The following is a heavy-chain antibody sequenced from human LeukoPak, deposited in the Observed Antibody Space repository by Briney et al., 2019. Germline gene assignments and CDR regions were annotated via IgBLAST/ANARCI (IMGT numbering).Heavy chain of an antibody. CDR1: GGSISSSSYY. CDR3: AREIGWTGPSTYFDY. V-gene: IGHV4-39*02. Sequence: SETLSLTCTVSGGSISSSSYYWGWIRQPPGKGLEWIGTIYYSGSTYYNPSLKSRVTISVDTSKNQFSLKLRSVTAADTAVYYCAREIGWTGPSTYFDYWGQGTLVTVSS. D-gene: IGHD3/OR15-3a*01. CDR2: IYYSGST. J-gene: IGHJ4*02.